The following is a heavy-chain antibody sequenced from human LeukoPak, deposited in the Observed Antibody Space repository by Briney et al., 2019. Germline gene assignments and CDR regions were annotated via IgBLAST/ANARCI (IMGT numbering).Heavy chain of an antibody. J-gene: IGHJ3*01. CDR3: AVGRPRNTTRLDDGYDF. Sequence: SETLSLTCTVSGGSITTYYWSWIRQPAGKGLEWIGRASTSGRTNYNPSLKSRLTMSADTSKKQFSLILNSVTAADTAVYYCAVGRPRNTTRLDDGYDFWGQGTMVTVSS. D-gene: IGHD1-1*01. V-gene: IGHV4-4*07. CDR2: ASTSGRT. CDR1: GGSITTYY.